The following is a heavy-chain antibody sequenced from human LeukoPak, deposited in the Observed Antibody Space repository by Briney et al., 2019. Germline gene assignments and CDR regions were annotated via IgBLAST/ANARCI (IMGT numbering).Heavy chain of an antibody. Sequence: SVKVSCKASGGTFSSYAISWVRQAPGQGLEWMGRIVPILGIANYAQKFQGRVTITADKSTSTAYMELSSLRSEDTAVYYCARETGTDAFDIWGQGTMVTVSS. J-gene: IGHJ3*02. D-gene: IGHD1-1*01. V-gene: IGHV1-69*04. CDR2: IVPILGIA. CDR3: ARETGTDAFDI. CDR1: GGTFSSYA.